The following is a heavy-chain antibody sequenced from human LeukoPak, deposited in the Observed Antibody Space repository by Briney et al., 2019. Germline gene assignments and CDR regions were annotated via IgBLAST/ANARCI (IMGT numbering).Heavy chain of an antibody. CDR3: ARTPGGSSGGTGYYMDV. Sequence: SETLSLTCTVSGGSISSYYWSWIRQPPGKGLEWIGYIYYSGSTNYNPSLKSRVTISVDTSKNQFSLKLSSVTAADTAVYYCARTPGGSSGGTGYYMDVWGKGTTVTVSS. D-gene: IGHD2-8*02. J-gene: IGHJ6*03. V-gene: IGHV4-59*01. CDR1: GGSISSYY. CDR2: IYYSGST.